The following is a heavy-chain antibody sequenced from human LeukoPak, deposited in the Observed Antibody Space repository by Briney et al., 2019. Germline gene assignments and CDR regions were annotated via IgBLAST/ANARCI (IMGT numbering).Heavy chain of an antibody. V-gene: IGHV5-51*01. J-gene: IGHJ4*02. D-gene: IGHD5-18*01. Sequence: GESLKISCKGSGYSFTSHWIGWVRQMPGKGLEWMGIIYTGDSDTRYRPSFQGQVAISADKSINTAYLQWSSLKASDTAMYYCARQTPARGGYSYVPFDYWGQGTLVTVSS. CDR2: IYTGDSDT. CDR3: ARQTPARGGYSYVPFDY. CDR1: GYSFTSHW.